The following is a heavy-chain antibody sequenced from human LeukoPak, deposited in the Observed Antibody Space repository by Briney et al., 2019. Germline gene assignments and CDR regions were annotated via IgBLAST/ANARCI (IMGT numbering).Heavy chain of an antibody. D-gene: IGHD6-19*01. J-gene: IGHJ4*02. CDR2: ISYDGSDN. V-gene: IGHV3-30*18. Sequence: GGSLRLSCVASGFTFSSYGMHWVRQAPGEGLEWVAVISYDGSDNYYADSLKGRFTISRDNSMNTLYLQMNSLRAEDTAVYYCAKDHHSSGWYYFDYWGQGTLVTVSS. CDR1: GFTFSSYG. CDR3: AKDHHSSGWYYFDY.